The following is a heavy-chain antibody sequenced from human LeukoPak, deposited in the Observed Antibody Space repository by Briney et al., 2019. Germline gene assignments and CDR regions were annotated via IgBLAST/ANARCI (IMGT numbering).Heavy chain of an antibody. Sequence: PSENLSLTCAVSGGSISSYYWSWIRQPPGKGLEWIGYIYYSGSTNYNPSLKSRVTISVDTSKNQFSLKLSSVTAADTAVYYCARDLGYCSGGSCYSAGYFDYWGQGTLVTVSS. J-gene: IGHJ4*02. CDR1: GGSISSYY. CDR2: IYYSGST. D-gene: IGHD2-15*01. CDR3: ARDLGYCSGGSCYSAGYFDY. V-gene: IGHV4-59*01.